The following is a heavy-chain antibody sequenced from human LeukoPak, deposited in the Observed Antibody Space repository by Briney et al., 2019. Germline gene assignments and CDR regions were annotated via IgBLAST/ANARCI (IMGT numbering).Heavy chain of an antibody. D-gene: IGHD2-21*01. J-gene: IGHJ4*02. V-gene: IGHV3-23*01. Sequence: GGSLRLSCVASGFPLSNYAMSWVRQVPGKGLEWVSATSSSDDGTYYADSVRGRFTIPRDNSKNTLYLQMNRLRVEDAALYYCARAPVTSCRGAFCYPFDYWGQGILVTVSS. CDR2: TSSSDDGT. CDR1: GFPLSNYA. CDR3: ARAPVTSCRGAFCYPFDY.